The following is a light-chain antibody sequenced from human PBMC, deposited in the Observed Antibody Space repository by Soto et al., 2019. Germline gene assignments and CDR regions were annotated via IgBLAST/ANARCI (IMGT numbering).Light chain of an antibody. CDR3: ETWDSNTNWV. V-gene: IGLV4-60*02. CDR2: LEGSGSY. CDR1: SGHSSNI. Sequence: QPVLTQSSSASASLGSSVKLTCTLSSGHSSNIIAWHQQQPGKAPRYLMKLEGSGSYNKGSGVPDRFSGSSSGADRYLTIPNLQFEDEADYYCETWDSNTNWVFGGGTKLTVL. J-gene: IGLJ3*02.